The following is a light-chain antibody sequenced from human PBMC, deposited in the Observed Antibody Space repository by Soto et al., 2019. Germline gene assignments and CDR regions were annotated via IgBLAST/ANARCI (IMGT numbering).Light chain of an antibody. V-gene: IGLV1-47*01. CDR3: AAWDDSLNGV. Sequence: QTVVSQPPSASGTPGQRVSISCSGSSSNIGRHYVSWYQHLPGTAPTLLIYRNSQRPSGVPDRFSGSKSGTSASLAISGLRPEDEGDYYCAAWDDSLNGVFGGGTKLTVL. CDR1: SSNIGRHY. J-gene: IGLJ3*02. CDR2: RNS.